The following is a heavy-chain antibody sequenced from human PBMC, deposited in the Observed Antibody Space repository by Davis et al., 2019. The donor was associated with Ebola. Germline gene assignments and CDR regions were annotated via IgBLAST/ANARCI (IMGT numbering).Heavy chain of an antibody. V-gene: IGHV4-61*01. CDR1: GGSVSSGSYY. D-gene: IGHD1-26*01. CDR2: IYYSGST. Sequence: PSETLSLTCTVSGGSVSSGSYYWSWIRQPPGKGLEWIGYIYYSGSTNYNPSLKSRVTISVDTSKNQFSLKLSSVTAADTAVYYCARDGRIPLDYWGQGTLVTVSS. J-gene: IGHJ4*02. CDR3: ARDGRIPLDY.